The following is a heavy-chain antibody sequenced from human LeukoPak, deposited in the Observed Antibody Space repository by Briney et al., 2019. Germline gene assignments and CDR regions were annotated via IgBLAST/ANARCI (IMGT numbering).Heavy chain of an antibody. Sequence: GGSLRIPCSASGFTFSRYAMHWGRQAPGEGLEYFSGINDNGGRTHYGDSVKGRLSISRDNSKNTLHLQMSTLRAEDTALYYCVKDVGGSYAFDYWGQGILVTVAS. CDR3: VKDVGGSYAFDY. CDR2: INDNGGRT. CDR1: GFTFSRYA. V-gene: IGHV3-64D*09. J-gene: IGHJ4*02. D-gene: IGHD1-26*01.